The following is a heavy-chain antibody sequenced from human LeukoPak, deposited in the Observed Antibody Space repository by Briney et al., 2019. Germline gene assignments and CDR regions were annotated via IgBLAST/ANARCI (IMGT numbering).Heavy chain of an antibody. CDR2: IYHSGST. J-gene: IGHJ4*02. V-gene: IGHV4-38-2*02. Sequence: SETLSLTCTVSGYSISSGYYWGWIRQPPGKGLEWIGSIYHSGSTNYNPSLKSRVTISVDTSKNQFSLKLSSVTAADTAVYYCARSKPRRGGFDYWGQGTLVTVSS. CDR3: ARSKPRRGGFDY. CDR1: GYSISSGYY.